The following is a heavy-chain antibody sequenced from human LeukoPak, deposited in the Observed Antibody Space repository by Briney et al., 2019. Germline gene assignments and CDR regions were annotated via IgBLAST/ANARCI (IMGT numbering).Heavy chain of an antibody. D-gene: IGHD1-26*01. J-gene: IGHJ4*02. CDR1: GFTFSSYG. CDR3: AKDIVGATMWEVDY. V-gene: IGHV3-30*18. CDR2: ISYDGSNK. Sequence: GGSLRLSCAASGFTFSSYGMHWVRQAPGKGLEWVAVISYDGSNKYYADSVKGRFTISRDNSKNTLYLQMNSLRAEDTAVYYCAKDIVGATMWEVDYWGQGTLVNVSS.